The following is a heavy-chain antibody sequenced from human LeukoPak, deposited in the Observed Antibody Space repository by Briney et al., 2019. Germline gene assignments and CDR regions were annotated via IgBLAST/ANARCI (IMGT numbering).Heavy chain of an antibody. Sequence: SGTLSLTCAVSGGSISSSNWWSWVRQPPGKGLEWIGEIYHSGSTNYNPSLKSRVTISVDKSKNQFSLKLSSVTAADTAVYYCARLAEYEDSGYFDYYYYYGMDVWGQGTTVTVSS. V-gene: IGHV4-4*02. D-gene: IGHD3-22*01. CDR2: IYHSGST. J-gene: IGHJ6*02. CDR3: ARLAEYEDSGYFDYYYYYGMDV. CDR1: GGSISSSNW.